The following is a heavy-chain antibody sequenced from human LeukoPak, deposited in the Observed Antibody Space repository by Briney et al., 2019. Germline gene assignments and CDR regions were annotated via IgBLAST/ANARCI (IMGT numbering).Heavy chain of an antibody. D-gene: IGHD2-21*02. CDR1: GGSFSGYY. CDR2: INHSGST. J-gene: IGHJ5*02. CDR3: ARPSYCGGDCGVDP. V-gene: IGHV4-34*01. Sequence: SETLSLTCAAYGGSFSGYYWSWLRQPPGKGLEWVGEINHSGSTNYNPSLKSRVTISVDTSKNHFSLKLRSVTAADTAVDYYARPSYCGGDCGVDPWGQGTLVTVSS.